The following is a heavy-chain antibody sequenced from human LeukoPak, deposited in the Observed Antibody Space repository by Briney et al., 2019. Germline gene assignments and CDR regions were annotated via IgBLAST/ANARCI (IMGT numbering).Heavy chain of an antibody. J-gene: IGHJ4*02. V-gene: IGHV4-4*07. CDR2: IYSSGTT. CDR1: GGSTSSYY. D-gene: IGHD3-10*01. CDR3: ARDVYGSGTRYLY. Sequence: SETLSLTCTVSGGSTSSYYWTWIRQPAGKGLEWIGRIYSSGTTNTNYNPSLKSRVTMSVDTSKNQFSLKLRSVTAADTAVYYCARDVYGSGTRYLYWGRGTLVTVSS.